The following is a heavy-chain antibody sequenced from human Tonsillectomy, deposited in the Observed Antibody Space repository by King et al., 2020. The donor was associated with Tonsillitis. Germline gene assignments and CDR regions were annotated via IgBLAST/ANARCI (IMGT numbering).Heavy chain of an antibody. CDR1: GFSFSDYY. CDR2: ISSSSGYT. D-gene: IGHD6-19*01. V-gene: IGHV3-11*05. Sequence: QLVQSGGGLVKPGGSLRLSCAASGFSFSDYYMSWIRQAPGKGLEWVSYISSSSGYTNYADSVKGRFTISRDNAKNSLYLQMNSLRAEDTAVYYCAREVAVAGTGNNWFDPWGQGTLVTVSS. J-gene: IGHJ5*02. CDR3: AREVAVAGTGNNWFDP.